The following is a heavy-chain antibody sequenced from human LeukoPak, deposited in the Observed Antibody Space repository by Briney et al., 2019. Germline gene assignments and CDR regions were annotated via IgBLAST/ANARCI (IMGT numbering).Heavy chain of an antibody. J-gene: IGHJ4*02. D-gene: IGHD6-19*01. CDR2: IRYDGSDK. V-gene: IGHV3-30*02. CDR3: AKIGAVAGHFDY. CDR1: GFTFSRYV. Sequence: PGGSLRLSCAASGFTFSRYVMHWVRQAPGKGLEWVAFIRYDGSDKSYADSVKGRFTISRDNSKNTLYLQMNSLRAEDTAMYYCAKIGAVAGHFDYWGQGTLVTVSS.